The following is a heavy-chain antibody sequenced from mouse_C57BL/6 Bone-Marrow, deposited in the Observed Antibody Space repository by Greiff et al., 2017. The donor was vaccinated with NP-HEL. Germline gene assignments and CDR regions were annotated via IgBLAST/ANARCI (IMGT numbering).Heavy chain of an antibody. J-gene: IGHJ3*01. Sequence: EVNVVESGGGLVKPGGSLKLSCAASGFTFSDYGMHWVRQAPEKGLEWVAYISSGSSTIYYAVTVKGRFTISRDNAKNTLFLQMTSLRSEDTAMYYCARTLYWSWFAYWGQGTLVTVSA. CDR2: ISSGSSTI. D-gene: IGHD2-1*01. CDR1: GFTFSDYG. CDR3: ARTLYWSWFAY. V-gene: IGHV5-17*01.